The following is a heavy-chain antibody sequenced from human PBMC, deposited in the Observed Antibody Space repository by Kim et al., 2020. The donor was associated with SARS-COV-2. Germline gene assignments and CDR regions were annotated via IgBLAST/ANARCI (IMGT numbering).Heavy chain of an antibody. CDR1: GFTFSDYY. J-gene: IGHJ4*01. V-gene: IGHV3-11*05. CDR2: MSTGSSYR. D-gene: IGHD3-10*01. CDR3: ARVRRGGSGSFYPDF. Sequence: GGSLRLSCAASGFTFSDYYMSWVRQAPGKGLDWVSYMSTGSSYRNYADSVKGRFTISRDDAKNSLYLQMNSLRAEDTAVYYCARVRRGGSGSFYPDFWG.